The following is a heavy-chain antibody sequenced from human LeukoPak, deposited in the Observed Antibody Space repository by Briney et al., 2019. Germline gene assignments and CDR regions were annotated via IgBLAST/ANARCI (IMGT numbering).Heavy chain of an antibody. CDR1: GDSVSRNSAA. CDR2: ANYRSKWYY. D-gene: IGHD2-15*01. J-gene: IGHJ3*02. CDR3: VGCSGGSCHSGAFEI. Sequence: SQTLSLTSDISGDSVSRNSAAWNWIRQSPSRGLEWLARANYRSKWYYDYAVSVKSRITINTDTSKNQFTLQLNFVTPEDTAVYYCVGCSGGSCHSGAFEIWGQGTKVTVSS. V-gene: IGHV6-1*01.